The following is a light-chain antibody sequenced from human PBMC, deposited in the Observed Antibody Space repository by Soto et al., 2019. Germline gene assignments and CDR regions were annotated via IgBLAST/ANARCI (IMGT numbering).Light chain of an antibody. CDR2: GTS. J-gene: IGKJ5*01. CDR3: QQYNNWPIT. CDR1: HSVGSL. Sequence: EVVMTQSPATLSVSPVERATLSCMASHSVGSLLAWYQQKPGQAPRLLIYGTSTRATGIPARITGSGSGTESTLTISSLQSEDFAVYYCQQYNNWPITFGPGTRLEIK. V-gene: IGKV3-15*01.